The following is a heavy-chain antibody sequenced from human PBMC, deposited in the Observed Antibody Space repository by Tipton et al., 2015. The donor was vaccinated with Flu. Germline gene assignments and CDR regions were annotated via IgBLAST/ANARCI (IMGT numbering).Heavy chain of an antibody. CDR3: ARYSSSWSHYGMDV. CDR2: IYTSGST. V-gene: IGHV4-4*07. CDR1: GGSISSYY. Sequence: TLSLTCTVSGGSISSYYWSWDRQPAGKGLEWIGSIYTSGSTNYNTSLKSRVTMSVDTSKNQFSLKLSSVTAADTAVYYCARYSSSWSHYGMDVWGQGTTVTVSS. D-gene: IGHD6-13*01. J-gene: IGHJ6*02.